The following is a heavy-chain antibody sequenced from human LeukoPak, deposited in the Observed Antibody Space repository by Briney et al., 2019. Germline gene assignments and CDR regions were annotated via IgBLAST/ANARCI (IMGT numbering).Heavy chain of an antibody. Sequence: PSETLLLACTVSGGSISGYYWSWIRQSPGKGLVWIGYIYYSGSTNYNPSLKSRVTISVDMFKNQSSLKLSSVTAADTALYYCARHFTYYYDSSGYPRDAFDIWGQGTMVPASS. CDR3: ARHFTYYYDSSGYPRDAFDI. CDR2: IYYSGST. J-gene: IGHJ3*02. D-gene: IGHD3-22*01. V-gene: IGHV4-59*08. CDR1: GGSISGYY.